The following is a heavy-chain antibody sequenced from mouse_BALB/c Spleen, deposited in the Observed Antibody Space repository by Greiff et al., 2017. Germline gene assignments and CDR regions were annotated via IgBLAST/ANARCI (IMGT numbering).Heavy chain of an antibody. CDR1: GYTFTSYT. CDR3: ARQLGLRFDY. CDR2: INPSSGYT. Sequence: VKLMESAAELARPGASVKMSCKASGYTFTSYTMHWVKQRPGQGLEWIGYINPSSGYTEYNQKFKDKTTLTADKSSSTAYMQLSSLTSEDSAVYYCARQLGLRFDYWGQGTTLTVSS. V-gene: IGHV1-4*02. D-gene: IGHD3-1*01. J-gene: IGHJ2*01.